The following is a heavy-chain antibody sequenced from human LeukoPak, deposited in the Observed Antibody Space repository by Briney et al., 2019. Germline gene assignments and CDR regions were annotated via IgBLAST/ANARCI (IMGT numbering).Heavy chain of an antibody. Sequence: ASVKVSCKASGYTFTGYYMHWVRQAPGQGLEWMGWINPNSGGTNYAQKFQGRVTMTRDTSISTAYMELSRLRSDDTAVYYCARGPPSRQNWLDPWGQGTLVTVSS. J-gene: IGHJ5*02. V-gene: IGHV1-2*02. CDR3: ARGPPSRQNWLDP. CDR2: INPNSGGT. CDR1: GYTFTGYY.